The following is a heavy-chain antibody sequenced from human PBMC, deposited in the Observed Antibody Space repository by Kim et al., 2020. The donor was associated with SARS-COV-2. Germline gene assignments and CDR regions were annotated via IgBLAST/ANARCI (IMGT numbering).Heavy chain of an antibody. CDR1: DGSISSTSYF. V-gene: IGHV4-39*01. Sequence: SETLSLTCTVSDGSISSTSYFWVWVRQPPGKGLEWIGKIYYSGITSYNPSLKSRVTISIDTSKNQFSLRLDSVTAADTAVYYCAGQGGSGSNYYYGMDVWREGTTVIVSA. CDR2: IYYSGIT. CDR3: AGQGGSGSNYYYGMDV. J-gene: IGHJ6*04. D-gene: IGHD1-26*01.